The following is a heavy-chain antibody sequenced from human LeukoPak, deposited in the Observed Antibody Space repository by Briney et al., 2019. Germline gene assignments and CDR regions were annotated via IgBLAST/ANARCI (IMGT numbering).Heavy chain of an antibody. Sequence: QTGGSLRLSCAASGFTFDDYAMHWVRQAPGKGLEWVSGISWNSGSIGYADSVKGRFTISRDNAKNTLYLQMNSLRAEDTAVYYCARVLGKGATTFDYWGQGTLVTVSS. J-gene: IGHJ4*02. CDR1: GFTFDDYA. CDR3: ARVLGKGATTFDY. CDR2: ISWNSGSI. D-gene: IGHD1-26*01. V-gene: IGHV3-9*01.